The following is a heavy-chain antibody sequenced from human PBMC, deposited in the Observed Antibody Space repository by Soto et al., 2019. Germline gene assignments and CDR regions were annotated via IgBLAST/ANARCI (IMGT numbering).Heavy chain of an antibody. Sequence: QVQLQQWGAGLLKPSETLSLTCAVYGGSFSGYYWSWIRQPPGKGLEWIGEINHSGSTNYNPSLKSRVTISVDTSKNQFSLKLSSVTAADTAVYYCAASTVSPHASRNYWGQGTLVTVSS. V-gene: IGHV4-34*01. CDR3: AASTVSPHASRNY. CDR1: GGSFSGYY. J-gene: IGHJ4*02. D-gene: IGHD4-17*01. CDR2: INHSGST.